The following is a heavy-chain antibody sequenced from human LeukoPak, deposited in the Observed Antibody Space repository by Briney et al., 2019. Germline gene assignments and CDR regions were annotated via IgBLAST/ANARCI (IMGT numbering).Heavy chain of an antibody. CDR2: LNPNSGGT. Sequence: ASVKVSCKXSRYTFTADYMHWVRQAPGQGLEWMGRLNPNSGGTNYARKFQGRVTMTRDTSISTAYMELSRLIFDDTAVYYCAVFGTARMTSDYYFDFWGQGTLVTVSS. CDR1: RYTFTADY. J-gene: IGHJ4*02. D-gene: IGHD3-3*01. V-gene: IGHV1-2*06. CDR3: AVFGTARMTSDYYFDF.